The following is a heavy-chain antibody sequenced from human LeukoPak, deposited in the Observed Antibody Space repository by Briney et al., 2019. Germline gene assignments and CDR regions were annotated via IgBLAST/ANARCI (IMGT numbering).Heavy chain of an antibody. V-gene: IGHV4-59*08. CDR1: GGSISSYY. Sequence: SETLSLTCTVSGGSISSYYWSWIRQPPGKGLEWIGYIYYSGSTNYNPSLKSRVTISVDTSKNQFSLKLSSVTAADTAVYYCASLYCSGGSCYHYWGQGTLVTVSS. J-gene: IGHJ4*02. CDR3: ASLYCSGGSCYHY. CDR2: IYYSGST. D-gene: IGHD2-15*01.